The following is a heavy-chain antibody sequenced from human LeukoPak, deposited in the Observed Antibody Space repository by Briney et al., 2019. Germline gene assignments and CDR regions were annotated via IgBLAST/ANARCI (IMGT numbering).Heavy chain of an antibody. CDR3: AREERLRWTAY. CDR1: GFTFSSYA. V-gene: IGHV3-23*01. Sequence: GGSLRLSCAASGFTFSSYAMSWVRQAPGKGLEWVSAISGSGGSTYYADSVKGRFTVSRDNAKNSLYLQMNSLRAEDTAVYYCAREERLRWTAYWGQGTLVTVSS. CDR2: ISGSGGST. J-gene: IGHJ4*02. D-gene: IGHD4-23*01.